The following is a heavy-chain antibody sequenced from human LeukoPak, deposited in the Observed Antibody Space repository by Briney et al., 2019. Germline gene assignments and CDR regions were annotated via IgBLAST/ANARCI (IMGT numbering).Heavy chain of an antibody. V-gene: IGHV3-30*02. CDR3: AKHPGDFTGIVNYYYMDV. D-gene: IGHD1-26*01. CDR2: IPSDRSNK. Sequence: GGSLRPSCAASGFTFSTSGMHWVRQAPGKGLEWVVFIPSDRSNKYYADSVKGRFTISRDNTKNTLFLQMNSLRAEDTAVYYCAKHPGDFTGIVNYYYMDVWGKGTTVTVSS. CDR1: GFTFSTSG. J-gene: IGHJ6*03.